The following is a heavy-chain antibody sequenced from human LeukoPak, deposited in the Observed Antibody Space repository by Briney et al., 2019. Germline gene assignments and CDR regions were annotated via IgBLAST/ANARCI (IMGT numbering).Heavy chain of an antibody. CDR3: AKTGVASPYDFWSGYPLNYFDY. D-gene: IGHD3-3*01. J-gene: IGHJ4*02. V-gene: IGHV3-48*04. Sequence: GGSLRLSCAASGFTFSSYSMNWVRQAPGKGLEWVSYISSSSSTIYYADSVKGRFTISRDNAKNSLYLQMNSLRAEDTAVYYCAKTGVASPYDFWSGYPLNYFDYWGQGTLVTVSS. CDR2: ISSSSSTI. CDR1: GFTFSSYS.